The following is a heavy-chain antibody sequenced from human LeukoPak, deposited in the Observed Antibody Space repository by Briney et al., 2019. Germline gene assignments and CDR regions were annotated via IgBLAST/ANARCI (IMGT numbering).Heavy chain of an antibody. Sequence: GGSLRLSCAASGFTFSNYGMNWVRQAPGKGLEWVSGIGGSSIGHSTHYADSVKGRFTISRDNSKNMVYLQMDSLRAEDTALYYCARDSGWLRYHDWGQGALVTVSS. D-gene: IGHD5-12*01. J-gene: IGHJ4*02. CDR3: ARDSGWLRYHD. CDR2: IGGSSIGHST. V-gene: IGHV3-23*01. CDR1: GFTFSNYG.